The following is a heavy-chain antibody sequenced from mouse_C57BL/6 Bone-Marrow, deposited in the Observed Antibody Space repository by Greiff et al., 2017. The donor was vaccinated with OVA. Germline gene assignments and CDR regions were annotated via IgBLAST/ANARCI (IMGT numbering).Heavy chain of an antibody. D-gene: IGHD1-1*01. CDR2: IYPRSGNT. Sequence: QVQLQQSGAELARPGASVKLSCKASGYTFTSYGISWVKQRTGQGLEWIGEIYPRSGNTYYNVKFKGKATLTADKSSSTAFMELRSLTSEDSAVYFCARNYGSFFAYWGQGTLVTVSA. J-gene: IGHJ3*01. CDR1: GYTFTSYG. V-gene: IGHV1-81*01. CDR3: ARNYGSFFAY.